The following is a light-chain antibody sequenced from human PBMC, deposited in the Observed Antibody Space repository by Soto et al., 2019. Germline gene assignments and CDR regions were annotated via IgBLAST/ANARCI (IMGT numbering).Light chain of an antibody. Sequence: DIQMTQSPSTLSGYVGERATISCRASQTVSSKLAWYQQKPGQAPKLLIYNASTRKSGIPSRFSGSGSGTEFTLSISSLQPEDFATYYCQQSYSSPQTFGQGTKVDIK. CDR2: NAS. J-gene: IGKJ1*01. CDR1: QTVSSK. V-gene: IGKV1-5*03. CDR3: QQSYSSPQT.